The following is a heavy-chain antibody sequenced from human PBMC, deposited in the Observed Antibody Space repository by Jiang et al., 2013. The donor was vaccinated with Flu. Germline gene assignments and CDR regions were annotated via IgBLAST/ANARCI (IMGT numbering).Heavy chain of an antibody. CDR1: EFTVSSDY. CDR2: LYPTGDT. V-gene: IGHV3-53*01. D-gene: IGHD2-15*01. Sequence: VQLVESGGGLIQPGGSLRLSCAASEFTVSSDYMSWVRQAPGKGLEWVSVLYPTGDTYYADSVKGRFTISRDNSKNTLYLQMNSLRAEDSAVYYCARDSRGVAGPDYWGQGTLVT. J-gene: IGHJ4*02. CDR3: ARDSRGVAGPDY.